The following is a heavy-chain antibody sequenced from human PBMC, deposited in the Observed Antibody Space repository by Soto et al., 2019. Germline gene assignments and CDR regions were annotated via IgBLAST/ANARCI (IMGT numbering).Heavy chain of an antibody. CDR1: GFPFSTYD. Sequence: GGSLRLSCVASGFPFSTYDMHWVRQAPGKGLEWVAVISYDGSNKYSADSVKGRFTISRDNSKNTMYLQMNSLRAEDTAAYYCARVLDYGDYPEPWFDYWGQGTLVTVSS. V-gene: IGHV3-30*04. J-gene: IGHJ4*02. CDR2: ISYDGSNK. CDR3: ARVLDYGDYPEPWFDY. D-gene: IGHD4-17*01.